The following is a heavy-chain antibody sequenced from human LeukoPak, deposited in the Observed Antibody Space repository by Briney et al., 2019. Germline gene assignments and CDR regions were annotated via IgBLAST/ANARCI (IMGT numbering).Heavy chain of an antibody. V-gene: IGHV1-69*13. CDR2: IIPIFGTA. CDR3: ARVAAAIPRWYFDL. CDR1: GGTFSSYA. J-gene: IGHJ2*01. Sequence: SVKVSCKASGGTFSSYAISWVRQAPGQGLEWMGGIIPIFGTANYAQKFQGRVTITADESTSTAYMELSSLRSEDTAVYYCARVAAAIPRWYFDLWGRGTLVTVSS. D-gene: IGHD2-2*01.